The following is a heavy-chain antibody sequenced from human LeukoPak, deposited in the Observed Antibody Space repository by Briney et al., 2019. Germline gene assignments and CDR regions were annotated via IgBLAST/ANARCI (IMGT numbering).Heavy chain of an antibody. Sequence: GGSLRLSCAASGFTFSAYGMHWVRQAPGKGLEWVAVIWYDRSNKYYADSVKGRFTISRDNSKNTLYLQMNSLRAEDTAVYYRAKGLAAYSNYYFDYWGQGTLVTVSS. CDR3: AKGLAAYSNYYFDY. J-gene: IGHJ4*02. V-gene: IGHV3-33*06. CDR2: IWYDRSNK. CDR1: GFTFSAYG. D-gene: IGHD4-11*01.